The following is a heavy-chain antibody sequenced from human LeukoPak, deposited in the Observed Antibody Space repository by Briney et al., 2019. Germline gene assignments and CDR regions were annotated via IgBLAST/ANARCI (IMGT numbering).Heavy chain of an antibody. J-gene: IGHJ4*02. CDR3: EKFGFWLRGDYDFNY. D-gene: IGHD4-17*01. CDR2: VNGCGGMT. V-gene: IGHV3-23*01. CDR1: VFTFNNYA. Sequence: VGTLRLSCAASVFTFNNYAMSLVRQAPGDELEWVSSVNGCGGMTYLTDSVNGLFSISRDNSKNMVYLEMNSLRAEDTEVYYCEKFGFWLRGDYDFNYWGQGTLVTVFS.